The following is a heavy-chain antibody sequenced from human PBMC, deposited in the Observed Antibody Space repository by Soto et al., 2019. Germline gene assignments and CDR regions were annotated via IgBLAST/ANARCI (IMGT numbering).Heavy chain of an antibody. CDR2: ISCSGGST. J-gene: IGHJ4*02. V-gene: IGHV3-23*01. CDR3: AKAPVVIGYYYFYX. CDR1: GFTFSSYA. Sequence: GGSLRLSFAASGFTFSSYAMSWVRQAPGKGLEWVGSISCSGGSTYYAYSVKGRFTISRDNSKNTLYLQMNSLRAEDTAVYYCAKAPVVIGYYYFYXWGQGTLVTVSX. D-gene: IGHD3-22*01.